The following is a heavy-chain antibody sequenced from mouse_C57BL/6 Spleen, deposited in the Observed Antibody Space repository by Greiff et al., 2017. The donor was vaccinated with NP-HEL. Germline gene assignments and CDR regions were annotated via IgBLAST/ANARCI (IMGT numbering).Heavy chain of an antibody. D-gene: IGHD1-1*01. J-gene: IGHJ1*03. CDR3: ARDARSWYFDV. V-gene: IGHV5-16*01. CDR1: GFTFSDYY. CDR2: INYDGSST. Sequence: DVKLVESEGGLVQPGSSMKLSCTASGFTFSDYYMAWVRQVPEKGLEWVANINYDGSSTYYLDSLKSRFIISRDNAKNILYLQMSSLKSEDTATYYCARDARSWYFDVWGTGTTVTVSS.